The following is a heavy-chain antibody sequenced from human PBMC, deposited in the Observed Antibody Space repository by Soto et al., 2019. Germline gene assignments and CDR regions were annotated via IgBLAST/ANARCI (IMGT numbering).Heavy chain of an antibody. CDR1: GGTFSSYA. CDR3: ARTSPLTYSDYSYGMDV. CDR2: IIPIFGTA. Sequence: QVQLVQSGAEVKKPGSSVKVSCKASGGTFSSYAISWVRQAPGQGLEWMGGIIPIFGTANYAQKFQGRVTITADEPPSTAYMELSSLRSEDTAVYYCARTSPLTYSDYSYGMDVWGQGTTVPVSS. V-gene: IGHV1-69*12. D-gene: IGHD2-2*01. J-gene: IGHJ6*02.